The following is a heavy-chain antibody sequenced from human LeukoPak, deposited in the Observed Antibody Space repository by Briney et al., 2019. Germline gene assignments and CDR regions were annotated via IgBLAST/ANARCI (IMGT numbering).Heavy chain of an antibody. V-gene: IGHV4-34*01. D-gene: IGHD6-13*01. CDR1: GGSFSNYY. CDR2: INHSGST. CDR3: ARGSIAAAVISRSTPLDY. J-gene: IGHJ4*02. Sequence: PSETLSLTCGVYGGSFSNYYWSCIRQSPGKGLEWIGEINHSGSTNYNPSLKSRVTISVDTSKNQFSLKLSSVTAADTAVYYCARGSIAAAVISRSTPLDYWGQGTLVTVSS.